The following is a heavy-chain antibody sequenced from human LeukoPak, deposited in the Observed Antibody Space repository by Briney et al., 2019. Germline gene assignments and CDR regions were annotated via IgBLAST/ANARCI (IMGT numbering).Heavy chain of an antibody. J-gene: IGHJ4*02. D-gene: IGHD3-22*01. V-gene: IGHV5-51*01. CDR3: ARRLNTHYYDR. CDR1: GYSFTSYW. Sequence: GASLQISCKSSGYSFTSYWLGWVRQMPGKGLEWMGIIHPADSDTRYSPSFQGQVTLSADKSASTAYLQWSSLKAAETAIYYCARRLNTHYYDRWDQGTLVTVSS. CDR2: IHPADSDT.